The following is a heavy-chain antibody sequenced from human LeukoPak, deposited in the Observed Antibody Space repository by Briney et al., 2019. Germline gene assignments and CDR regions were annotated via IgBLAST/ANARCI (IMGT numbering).Heavy chain of an antibody. J-gene: IGHJ4*02. CDR3: AKTADFYGSGSPSYIDC. D-gene: IGHD3-10*01. Sequence: GGSLRLSCAASGFTFSSYAMSWVRQAPGKGLEWVSAISGSAGGTYYADSVKGRFSISRDNARDTVYLQMSSLRAEDTALYFCAKTADFYGSGSPSYIDCWGQGTLVSVSS. CDR2: ISGSAGGT. CDR1: GFTFSSYA. V-gene: IGHV3-23*01.